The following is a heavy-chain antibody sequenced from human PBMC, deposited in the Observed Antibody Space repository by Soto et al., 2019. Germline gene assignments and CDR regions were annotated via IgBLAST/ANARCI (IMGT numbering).Heavy chain of an antibody. J-gene: IGHJ4*02. V-gene: IGHV4-39*07. CDR3: ARREIQGPTDY. Sequence: SGTLSLTFTVSGGSIGSGGYYWGWIRQPPGKGLEWIGSIYDRGSTYSNPSLKSRLTTSLDTSKNQFSLKLTSVTAVDTAVYYCARREIQGPTDYWGQGTLVTVSS. CDR2: IYDRGST. CDR1: GGSIGSGGYY. D-gene: IGHD1-26*01.